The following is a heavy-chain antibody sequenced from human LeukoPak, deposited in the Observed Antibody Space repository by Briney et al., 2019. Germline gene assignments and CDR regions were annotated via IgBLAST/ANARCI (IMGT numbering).Heavy chain of an antibody. D-gene: IGHD3-9*01. J-gene: IGHJ3*02. CDR2: ISSSSSYI. CDR1: GFTFSSYS. V-gene: IGHV3-21*01. Sequence: GGSLRLSCAASGFTFSSYSMNWVRQAPGKGLEWVSSISSSSSYIYYADSVEGRFTISRDNAKNSLYLQMNSLRAEDTAVYYCARDPRDSFYYDILTGYYNSDAFDIWGQGTMVTVSS. CDR3: ARDPRDSFYYDILTGYYNSDAFDI.